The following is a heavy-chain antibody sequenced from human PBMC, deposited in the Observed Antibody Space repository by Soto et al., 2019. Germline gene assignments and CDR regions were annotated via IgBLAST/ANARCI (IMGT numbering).Heavy chain of an antibody. CDR1: GGSISRNY. V-gene: IGHV4-4*07. CDR3: ARGTAAGADYGMDV. J-gene: IGHJ6*02. CDR2: IYSSGRT. D-gene: IGHD6-13*01. Sequence: SETLSLTCTVSGGSISRNYWSWIRQPAGKGLEWIGRIYSSGRTNYNPSLKSRVTISVDTSKNQFSLKLSSVTAADTGVYYCARGTAAGADYGMDVWGQGTTVTVSS.